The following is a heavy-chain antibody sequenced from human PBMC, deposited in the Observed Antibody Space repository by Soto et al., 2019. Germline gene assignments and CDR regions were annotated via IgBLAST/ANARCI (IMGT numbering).Heavy chain of an antibody. CDR1: GYTFTSYA. CDR2: INAGNGDT. J-gene: IGHJ3*02. Sequence: QVQLLQSGAEEKKPGASVKVSCKASGYTFTSYAMHWVRQAPGQRLEWMGWINAGNGDTQYSQKFQDRVTLTRDTSATTAYMELSSLRSEDTAVYYCARASNAAFDIWGQGTMVTVSS. CDR3: ARASNAAFDI. V-gene: IGHV1-3*05.